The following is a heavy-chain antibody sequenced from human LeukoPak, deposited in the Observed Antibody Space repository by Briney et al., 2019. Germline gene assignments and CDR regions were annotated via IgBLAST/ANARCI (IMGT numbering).Heavy chain of an antibody. J-gene: IGHJ6*04. CDR2: ISSSSSYI. Sequence: GGSLRLSCAASGFTFSSYSMNWVRQAPGKGQEWVSSISSSSSYIYYADSVKGRFTISRDNAKNSLYLQMNSLRAEDTAVYYCARDRGGWDGLDYYYGMDVWGKGTTVTVSS. CDR1: GFTFSSYS. V-gene: IGHV3-21*01. CDR3: ARDRGGWDGLDYYYGMDV. D-gene: IGHD6-19*01.